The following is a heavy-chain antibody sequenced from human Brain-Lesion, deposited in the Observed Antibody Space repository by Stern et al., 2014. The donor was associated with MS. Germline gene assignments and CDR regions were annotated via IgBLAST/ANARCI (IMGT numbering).Heavy chain of an antibody. Sequence: LVQSGAEVKKPGASVKVSCKASGYTFTGYYLHWVRQAPGQGLEWMGWINPKSGGTNYQGWVTMTRDTSINTAYMELSRLRSDDTAVYYCATYYYDSTGYNDFWGQGTLVTVSS. CDR2: INPKSGGT. V-gene: IGHV1-2*04. J-gene: IGHJ4*02. CDR3: ATYYYDSTGYNDF. D-gene: IGHD3-22*01. CDR1: GYTFTGYY.